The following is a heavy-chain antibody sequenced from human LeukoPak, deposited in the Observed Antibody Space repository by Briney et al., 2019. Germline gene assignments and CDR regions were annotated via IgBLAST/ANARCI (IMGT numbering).Heavy chain of an antibody. V-gene: IGHV1-18*01. CDR1: GYTFSNFG. CDR3: ARDGTSTDDY. D-gene: IGHD2-2*01. J-gene: IGHJ4*02. Sequence: ASVKVSCKTSGYTFSNFGISWVRQAPGQGLEWMGWISGNNDNPNYGQRFQGRFTVTTDSSTSTAYMELRNLRSDDTAVYYCARDGTSTDDYWGQGTLVTVSS. CDR2: ISGNNDNP.